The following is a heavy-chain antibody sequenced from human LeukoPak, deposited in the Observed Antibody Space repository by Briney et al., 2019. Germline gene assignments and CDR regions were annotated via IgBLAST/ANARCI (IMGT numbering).Heavy chain of an antibody. CDR2: IKQDGSET. V-gene: IGHV3-7*01. Sequence: GGSLRLSCAASGFAFSSYWMSWVRQAPWKGLEWVANIKQDGSETHYVDSVKGRFTISRDNAKKSLYLQMNSLRVEDTAVYYCARRDFWSGPTFDYWGQGTLLTVSS. J-gene: IGHJ4*02. D-gene: IGHD3-3*01. CDR1: GFAFSSYW. CDR3: ARRDFWSGPTFDY.